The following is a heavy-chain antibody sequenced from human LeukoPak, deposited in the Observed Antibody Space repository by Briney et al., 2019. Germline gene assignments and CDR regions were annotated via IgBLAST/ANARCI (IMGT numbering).Heavy chain of an antibody. J-gene: IGHJ4*02. D-gene: IGHD4-23*01. CDR3: ARETRGYGGNSYYFDY. V-gene: IGHV4-30-2*01. CDR1: GGSISSSDYS. Sequence: PSQTLSLTCAVSGGSISSSDYSWSWIRQPPGKGLEWIGSIYHSGSTYYNPSLKSRVTISVDRSKNQFSLKLSSVTAADTAVYYCARETRGYGGNSYYFDYWGQGTLVTVSS. CDR2: IYHSGST.